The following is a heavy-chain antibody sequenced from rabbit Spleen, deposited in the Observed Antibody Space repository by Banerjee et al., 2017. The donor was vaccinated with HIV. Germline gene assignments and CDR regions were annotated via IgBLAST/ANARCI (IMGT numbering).Heavy chain of an antibody. CDR2: IYADSSGST. CDR1: GFSFSSSYY. CDR3: ARGSAAMTLVITGYYLNL. D-gene: IGHD2-1*01. Sequence: QSLEESGGDLVQPEGSLTLTCTASGFSFSSSYYMCWVRQAPGKGLEYIACIYADSSGSTVYASWAKGRFTISKTSSTTVTLEMTSLTVADTATYFCARGSAAMTLVITGYYLNLWGPGTLVTVS. J-gene: IGHJ4*01. V-gene: IGHV1S40*01.